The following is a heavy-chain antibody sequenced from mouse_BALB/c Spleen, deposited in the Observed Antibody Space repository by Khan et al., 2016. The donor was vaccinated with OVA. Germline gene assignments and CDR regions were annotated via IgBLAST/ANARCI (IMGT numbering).Heavy chain of an antibody. CDR2: INSNGGST. Sequence: EVELVESGGGLVQPGGSLKLSCAASGFTFSSYGMSWVRQTPDKRLELVATINSNGGSTYYPDSVKGRFTISRDNAKNTLYLQMSSLKSEDTAMYYGARGLNSYWGQGTTLTVSS. J-gene: IGHJ2*01. CDR3: ARGLNSY. D-gene: IGHD1-3*01. V-gene: IGHV5-6-3*01. CDR1: GFTFSSYG.